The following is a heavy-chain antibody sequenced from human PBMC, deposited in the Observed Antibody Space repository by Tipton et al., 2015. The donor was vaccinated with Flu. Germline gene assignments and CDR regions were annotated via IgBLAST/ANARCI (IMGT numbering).Heavy chain of an antibody. V-gene: IGHV3-21*01. Sequence: SLRLSCAASGFTFSSYSMNWVRQAPGKGLEWVSSISSSSSYIYYADSVKGRFTISRDNAKNSLYLQMNSLRAEDTAVYYCARWGSSDPKTRYYYYGMDVWGQGTTVTVSS. J-gene: IGHJ6*02. CDR3: ARWGSSDPKTRYYYYGMDV. CDR1: GFTFSSYS. CDR2: ISSSSSYI. D-gene: IGHD6-6*01.